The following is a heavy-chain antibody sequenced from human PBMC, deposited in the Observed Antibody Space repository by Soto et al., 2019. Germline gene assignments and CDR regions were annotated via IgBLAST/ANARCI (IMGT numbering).Heavy chain of an antibody. Sequence: QVQLQESGPGLMKPSETLSLTCTVSGASITGSSYWSWIRQPAGKGLEWIGRFSLSGTTSYNPSLRSRVTMPADVSKNQFSLRLTSVTAADTALYYCARGMTPPGAPAWYYFDSWGQGTLVTVSS. V-gene: IGHV4-4*07. D-gene: IGHD2-8*02. J-gene: IGHJ4*02. CDR3: ARGMTPPGAPAWYYFDS. CDR2: FSLSGTT. CDR1: GASITGSSY.